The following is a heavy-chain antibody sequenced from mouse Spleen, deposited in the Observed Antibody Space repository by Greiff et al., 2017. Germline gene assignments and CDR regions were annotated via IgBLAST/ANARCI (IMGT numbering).Heavy chain of an antibody. Sequence: EVKLVESGAELVRPGASVKLSCTASGFNIKDDYMHWVKQRPEQGLEWIGWIDPENGDTEYASKFQGKATITADTSSNTAYLQLSSLTSEDTAVYYCTHGITTVVRMDYWGQGTSVTVSS. CDR1: GFNIKDDY. CDR2: IDPENGDT. D-gene: IGHD1-1*01. J-gene: IGHJ4*01. CDR3: THGITTVVRMDY. V-gene: IGHV14-4*01.